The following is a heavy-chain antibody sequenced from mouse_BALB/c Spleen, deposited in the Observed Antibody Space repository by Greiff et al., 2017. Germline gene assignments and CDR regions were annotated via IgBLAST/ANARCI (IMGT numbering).Heavy chain of an antibody. Sequence: LQQPGSELVRPGASVKLSCKASGYTFTSYWMHWVKQRPGQGLEWIGNIYPGSGSTNYDEKFKSKATLTVDTSSSTAYMQLSSLTSEDSAVYYCTRVSFYYDYDVGFAYWGQGTLVTVSA. V-gene: IGHV1S22*01. CDR1: GYTFTSYW. CDR3: TRVSFYYDYDVGFAY. CDR2: IYPGSGST. D-gene: IGHD2-4*01. J-gene: IGHJ3*01.